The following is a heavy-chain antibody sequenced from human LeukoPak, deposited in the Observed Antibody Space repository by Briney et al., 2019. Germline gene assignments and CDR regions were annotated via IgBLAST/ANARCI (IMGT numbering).Heavy chain of an antibody. J-gene: IGHJ2*01. CDR2: IYPGDSDT. Sequence: TGESLKISCKGSGYSFTSYWIGWVRQMPGKGREWMGIIYPGDSDTRYSPSFQGQVTISADKSISTAYLQWSSLKASDTAMYYCARRPYGDYGPWYFDLWGRGTLVTVSS. CDR3: ARRPYGDYGPWYFDL. CDR1: GYSFTSYW. D-gene: IGHD4-17*01. V-gene: IGHV5-51*01.